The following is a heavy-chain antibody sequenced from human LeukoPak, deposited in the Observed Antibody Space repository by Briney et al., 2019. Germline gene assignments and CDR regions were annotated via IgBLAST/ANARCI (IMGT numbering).Heavy chain of an antibody. CDR2: ISYDGSNK. CDR3: AKDLGGDFWSGYYSGYYFDY. D-gene: IGHD3-3*01. Sequence: GGSLRLSCAASGFTFSSYGMHWVRQAPGKGLEWVAVISYDGSNKYYADSVKGRFTISRDNSKNTLYLQMNSLRAEDTAVYYCAKDLGGDFWSGYYSGYYFDYWGQGTLVTVSS. J-gene: IGHJ4*02. V-gene: IGHV3-30*18. CDR1: GFTFSSYG.